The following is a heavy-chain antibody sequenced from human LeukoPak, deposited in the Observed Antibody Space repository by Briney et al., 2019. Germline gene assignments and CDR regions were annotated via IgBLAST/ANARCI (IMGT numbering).Heavy chain of an antibody. V-gene: IGHV3-11*01. D-gene: IGHD5-18*01. J-gene: IGHJ5*02. CDR3: ARAGYSYGYDPGNWFDP. Sequence: GGSLRLSCAASGFTFSDYYMNWVRQAPGKGLEWVSYISGGGSTIYYADSVKGRFTISRDNAKNSLYLQMNSLRVEDTAVYYCARAGYSYGYDPGNWFDPWGQGTLVTVSS. CDR2: ISGGGSTI. CDR1: GFTFSDYY.